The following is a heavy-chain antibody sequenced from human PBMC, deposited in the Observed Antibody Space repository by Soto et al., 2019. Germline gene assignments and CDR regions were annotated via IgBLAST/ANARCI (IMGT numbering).Heavy chain of an antibody. CDR3: AKDLLGPGRAYGMDV. J-gene: IGHJ6*02. V-gene: IGHV3-30*18. CDR1: GFTFSSYG. Sequence: QVQLVESGGGVVQPGRSLRLSCAASGFTFSSYGMHWVRQAPGKGLEWVAVISYYGSNKYYADAVKGRFTISRDNSKNTLYLEMNSLRAEDTAGYYCAKDLLGPGRAYGMDVWGQGTTGTVSS. D-gene: IGHD7-27*01. CDR2: ISYYGSNK.